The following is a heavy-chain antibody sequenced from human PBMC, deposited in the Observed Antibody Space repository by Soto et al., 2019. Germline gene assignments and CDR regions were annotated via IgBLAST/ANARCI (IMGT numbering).Heavy chain of an antibody. CDR3: AREHADGDYYYYMDV. V-gene: IGHV3-33*01. J-gene: IGHJ6*03. CDR2: IWNDGNGY. CDR1: GFTFNNYG. Sequence: LRLSCAASGFTFNNYGMHWVRQAPGKGLEWVAVIWNDGNGYYYANSVKGRFTISRDNSKNTLYLQMSSLRVEDTAVYYCAREHADGDYYYYMDVWGKGTTVTVSS. D-gene: IGHD4-17*01.